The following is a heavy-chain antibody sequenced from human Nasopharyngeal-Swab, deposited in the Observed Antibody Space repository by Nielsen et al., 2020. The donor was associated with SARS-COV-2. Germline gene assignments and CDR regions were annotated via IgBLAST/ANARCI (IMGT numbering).Heavy chain of an antibody. Sequence: GGSLRLSCVGSGFTFSSYWKHWVRQAPGKGLVWVSQINRDETTATYADSVEGRFTISRDNAKNTLYLQMNSLRVEDTAVYYCVPWGPATGRGFGYWGQGILVTVSS. J-gene: IGHJ4*02. D-gene: IGHD6-13*01. CDR1: GFTFSSYW. CDR3: VPWGPATGRGFGY. V-gene: IGHV3-74*01. CDR2: INRDETTA.